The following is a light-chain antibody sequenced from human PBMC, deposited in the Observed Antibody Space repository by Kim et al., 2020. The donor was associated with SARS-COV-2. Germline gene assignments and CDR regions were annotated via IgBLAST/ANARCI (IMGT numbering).Light chain of an antibody. Sequence: SLSPGERATLSCRARQGIRSSLAWYQQRPGQAPRVLIYGASARATGIPARFSGSGSGTEFTLTISNLQSEDFAVYYCQQYPYWRAFGQGTRLEIK. CDR1: QGIRSS. V-gene: IGKV3-15*01. CDR2: GAS. CDR3: QQYPYWRA. J-gene: IGKJ5*01.